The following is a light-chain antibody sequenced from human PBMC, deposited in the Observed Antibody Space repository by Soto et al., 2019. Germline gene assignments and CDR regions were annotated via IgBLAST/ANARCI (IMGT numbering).Light chain of an antibody. CDR1: QTIRTS. Sequence: DIPMTQSPSSLSASVGDRVTITCRASQTIRTSLNWYQQKPGKAPKLLIFTASSLQSGVPSRFSGTGFGTQFTLTVSRLQPEDFATYYCQQTHSFPFSFGPGTTVDIK. V-gene: IGKV1-39*01. CDR3: QQTHSFPFS. CDR2: TAS. J-gene: IGKJ3*01.